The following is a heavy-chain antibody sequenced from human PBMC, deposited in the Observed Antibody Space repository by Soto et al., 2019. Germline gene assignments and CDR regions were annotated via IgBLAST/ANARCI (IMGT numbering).Heavy chain of an antibody. CDR1: GYTLTELS. V-gene: IGHV1-24*01. J-gene: IGHJ5*02. Sequence: ASVKVSCKVSGYTLTELSMHCVRQAPGRGLEWMGGFDPEDGETIYAQKFQGRVTMTEDTSTDTAYMELSSLRSEDTAVYYCATPSTAYCTNGVCYYKWFEPLGEGTL. D-gene: IGHD2-8*01. CDR3: ATPSTAYCTNGVCYYKWFEP. CDR2: FDPEDGET.